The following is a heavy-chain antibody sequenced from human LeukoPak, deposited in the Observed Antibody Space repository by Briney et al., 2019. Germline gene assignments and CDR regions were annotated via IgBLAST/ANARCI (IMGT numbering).Heavy chain of an antibody. D-gene: IGHD5-12*01. Sequence: TLSLTCTVSGGSISSGSYYWSWIRQPAGQGLEYIGRMYTSGSTNYNPSLKSRVTISVDTSKNQFSLKLSSVTAADTAVYYCARDRHKLVDIVAGILDYWGQGTLVTVSS. J-gene: IGHJ4*02. CDR3: ARDRHKLVDIVAGILDY. V-gene: IGHV4-61*02. CDR1: GGSISSGSYY. CDR2: MYTSGST.